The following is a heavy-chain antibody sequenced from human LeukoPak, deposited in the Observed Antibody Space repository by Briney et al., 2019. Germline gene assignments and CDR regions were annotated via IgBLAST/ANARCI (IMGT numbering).Heavy chain of an antibody. J-gene: IGHJ5*02. Sequence: GGSLRLSRVASGFTFSNYGMHWVRQAPGKGLEWVAVIWYDGSNKYYIESVEGRFTISRDNPMNTVYLQMDSLRAEDTAVYYCARDFGDTGYDRGWFDPWGQGTLVTVSS. D-gene: IGHD5-12*01. V-gene: IGHV3-33*01. CDR2: IWYDGSNK. CDR3: ARDFGDTGYDRGWFDP. CDR1: GFTFSNYG.